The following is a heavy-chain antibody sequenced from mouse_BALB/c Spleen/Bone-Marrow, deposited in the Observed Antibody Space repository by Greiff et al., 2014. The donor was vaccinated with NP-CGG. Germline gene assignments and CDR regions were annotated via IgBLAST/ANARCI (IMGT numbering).Heavy chain of an antibody. CDR1: GYAFSSYW. J-gene: IGHJ4*01. Sequence: QVQLKQSGARLVRPGSSVKISCKASGYAFSSYWMNWVKQRPGQGLEWIGQIYPGDGDTNYNGKFKGKATLTADKSSSTAYMQLSSLTSEDSAVYFCARGVPMDYWGQGTSVTVSS. CDR2: IYPGDGDT. V-gene: IGHV1-80*01. CDR3: ARGVPMDY.